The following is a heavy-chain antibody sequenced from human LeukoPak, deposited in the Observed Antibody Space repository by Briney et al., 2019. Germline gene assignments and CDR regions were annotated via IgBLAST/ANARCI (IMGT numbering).Heavy chain of an antibody. J-gene: IGHJ5*02. Sequence: ASVKVSCKASGYTFTSYAMNWVRQAPGQGLEWMGGIIPIFGTANYAQKFQGRVTITADESTSTAYMELSSLRSEDTAVYYCARETSYEYSSGRGNWFDPWGQGTLVTVSS. CDR3: ARETSYEYSSGRGNWFDP. CDR1: GYTFTSYA. CDR2: IIPIFGTA. D-gene: IGHD6-19*01. V-gene: IGHV1-69*13.